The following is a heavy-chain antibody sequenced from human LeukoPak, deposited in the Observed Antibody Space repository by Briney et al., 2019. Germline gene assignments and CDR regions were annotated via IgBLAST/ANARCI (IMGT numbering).Heavy chain of an antibody. Sequence: GGSLRLSCAASGFIFSAYAMSWVRQAPGQGLEWVSVICTGGETHYADSVRGGFTISRNNFKNTLYLQMNSLRADDTAVYYCAKRVTVTTKYFDSWGQGTLVTVSS. CDR1: GFIFSAYA. D-gene: IGHD4-17*01. J-gene: IGHJ4*02. CDR3: AKRVTVTTKYFDS. CDR2: ICTGGET. V-gene: IGHV3-23*01.